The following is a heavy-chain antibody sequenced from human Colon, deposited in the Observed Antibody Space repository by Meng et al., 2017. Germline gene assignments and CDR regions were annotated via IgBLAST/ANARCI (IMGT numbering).Heavy chain of an antibody. CDR3: ARDRKHYGERGWFDP. CDR1: GGSVSSGSYY. CDR2: IYYSGST. V-gene: IGHV4-61*01. Sequence: QWQVQQAGPVLGRPSESLSLTCTVAGGSVSSGSYYWSWIRQPPGKGLEWIGYIYYSGSTNYNPSLKSRVTISVDTSKNQFSLKLSSVTAADTAVYYCARDRKHYGERGWFDPWGQGTLVTVSS. D-gene: IGHD4-17*01. J-gene: IGHJ5*02.